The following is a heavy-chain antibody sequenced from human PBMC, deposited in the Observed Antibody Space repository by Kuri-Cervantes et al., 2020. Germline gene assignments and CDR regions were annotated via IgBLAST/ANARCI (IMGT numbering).Heavy chain of an antibody. Sequence: LSLTCAASGFTFSSYAMSWVRQAPGKGLEWVSAISGSGGSTYYADSVKGRFTISRDNSKNTLYLLMNSLRAEDTAVYYCARGYSYADYWGQGTLVTVSS. CDR3: ARGYSYADY. D-gene: IGHD5-18*01. CDR1: GFTFSSYA. V-gene: IGHV3-23*01. CDR2: ISGSGGST. J-gene: IGHJ4*02.